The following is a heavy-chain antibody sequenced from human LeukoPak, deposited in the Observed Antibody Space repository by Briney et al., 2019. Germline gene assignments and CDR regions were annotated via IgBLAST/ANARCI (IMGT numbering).Heavy chain of an antibody. CDR1: GFTFSTYA. Sequence: GGSLRLSCAASGFTFSTYAMSWVRQAPGKGLEWVSAISGSGGSTYYADSVKGRFTISRDNSKNTLYLQMNSLRAEDTAVYYCAKVMTRTMVRGVPPSDYWGQGTLVTVSS. V-gene: IGHV3-23*01. D-gene: IGHD3-10*01. J-gene: IGHJ4*02. CDR2: ISGSGGST. CDR3: AKVMTRTMVRGVPPSDY.